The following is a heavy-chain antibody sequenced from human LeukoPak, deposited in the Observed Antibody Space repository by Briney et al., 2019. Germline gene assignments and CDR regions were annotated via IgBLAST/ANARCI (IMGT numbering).Heavy chain of an antibody. CDR2: IYYSGST. CDR3: ARDYAFDV. V-gene: IGHV4-59*01. J-gene: IGHJ3*01. CDR1: GGSISSYY. Sequence: SETLSLTCTVSGGSISSYYWSWIRQAPGKGLEWIGYIYYSGSTNYNPSLKSRVTISVGTSKNQFSLQLSSVTAADTAIYYCARDYAFDVWGPGTMVTVSS.